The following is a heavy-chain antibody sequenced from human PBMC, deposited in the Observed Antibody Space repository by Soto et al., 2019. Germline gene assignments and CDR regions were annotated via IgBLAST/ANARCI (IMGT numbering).Heavy chain of an antibody. J-gene: IGHJ4*02. V-gene: IGHV1-69*01. D-gene: IGHD1-26*01. CDR3: ARDGGRHSGGSDY. Sequence: QVQLVQSGDEVKKPGSSVKVSCKASGGTFSSYSINWVRQAPGQGLEWMGEIITIFGTANYAQKFQGRVTITADESTSTAYMELSSLRSEDTAVYYCARDGGRHSGGSDYWGQGTLVTVSS. CDR2: IITIFGTA. CDR1: GGTFSSYS.